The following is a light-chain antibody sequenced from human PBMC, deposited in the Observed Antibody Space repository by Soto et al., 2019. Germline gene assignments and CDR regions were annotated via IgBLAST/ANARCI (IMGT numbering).Light chain of an antibody. V-gene: IGKV3-11*01. Sequence: EIVLTQSPATLSLSPGERATLSCRASQSVSSYLAWYQQKPGQAPRLLIYDASNRATGIPARFSGSGSGTDFTLTISSLEPEDFAVYYCQQYDTSPTWTFGQGTKV. J-gene: IGKJ1*01. CDR2: DAS. CDR1: QSVSSY. CDR3: QQYDTSPTWT.